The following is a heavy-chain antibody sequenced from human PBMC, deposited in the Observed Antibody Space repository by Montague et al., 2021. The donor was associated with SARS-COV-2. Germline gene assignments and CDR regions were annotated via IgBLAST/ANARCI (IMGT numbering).Heavy chain of an antibody. CDR2: INTDGTIT. CDR1: GFTFSSHW. V-gene: IGHV3-74*01. J-gene: IGHJ5*02. CDR3: ATDRTVAPGYGFDP. Sequence: SLRLSCAASGFTFSSHWMHWVRQLPGKGLLWVSRINTDGTITNYADSVKGRFTIFRDNAKNSMYLQMNSLRVEDTAIYYCATDRTVAPGYGFDPWGQGTLVTVSS. D-gene: IGHD3-9*01.